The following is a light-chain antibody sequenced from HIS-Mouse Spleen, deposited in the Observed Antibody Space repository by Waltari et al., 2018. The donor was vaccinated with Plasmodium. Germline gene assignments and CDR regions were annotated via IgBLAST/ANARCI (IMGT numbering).Light chain of an antibody. CDR2: EGS. CDR3: CSYAGSSTWV. V-gene: IGLV2-23*01. Sequence: QSALTQPASVSGSPGQSITISCTGTSRDVGSYTLDSWYQQHPGKAPKLMMYEGSKRPSGVSNRFSGSKSGNTASLTISGLQAEDEADYYCCSYAGSSTWVFGGGTKLTVL. CDR1: SRDVGSYTL. J-gene: IGLJ3*02.